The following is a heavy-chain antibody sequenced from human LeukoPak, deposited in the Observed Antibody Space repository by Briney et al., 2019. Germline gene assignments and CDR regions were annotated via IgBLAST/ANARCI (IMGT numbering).Heavy chain of an antibody. D-gene: IGHD3-10*01. Sequence: GGSLRLSCTASGFTFGDYAMTWVRQAPGKGLEWVGFIRSKIYGGTPEYAASVKGRFTISRDDSKGIAYLQMNSLKTEDTAVYYCTSGFGELLYYYYYYMDVWGKGTTVTVS. CDR2: IRSKIYGGTP. V-gene: IGHV3-49*04. CDR3: TSGFGELLYYYYYYMDV. J-gene: IGHJ6*03. CDR1: GFTFGDYA.